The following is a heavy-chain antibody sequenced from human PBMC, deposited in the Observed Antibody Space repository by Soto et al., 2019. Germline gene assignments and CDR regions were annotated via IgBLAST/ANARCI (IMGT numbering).Heavy chain of an antibody. V-gene: IGHV3-23*01. CDR2: ISAIGDST. CDR3: ATVGPYSPRWDF. Sequence: EVQVLESGGGLVQPGGSLRLSCVFSEFAFSTFGMSWVRQAPGKGLESVSSISAIGDSTYHADSVKGRFSISRDNSRNSLYLQMNNLIAEDTAVYYCATVGPYSPRWDFWGQGTVVSVSS. D-gene: IGHD2-15*01. CDR1: EFAFSTFG. J-gene: IGHJ3*01.